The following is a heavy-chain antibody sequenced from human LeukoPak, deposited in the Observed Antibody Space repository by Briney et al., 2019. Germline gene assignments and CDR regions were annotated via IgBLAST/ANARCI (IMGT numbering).Heavy chain of an antibody. CDR2: ISSSGSII. CDR1: GFTFNDHY. J-gene: IGHJ4*02. CDR3: ARGLFNWDFDY. D-gene: IGHD2-21*01. Sequence: GGSLSLSCAASGFTFNDHYMTWIRQAPGKGLEWVSYISSSGSIIDYADSVKGRFTISRDNAKNSLYLQMNSLRAEDTALYYCARGLFNWDFDYWGQGTLVTVSS. V-gene: IGHV3-11*01.